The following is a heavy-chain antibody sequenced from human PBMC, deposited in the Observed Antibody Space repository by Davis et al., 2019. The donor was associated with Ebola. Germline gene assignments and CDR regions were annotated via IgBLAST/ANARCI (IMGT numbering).Heavy chain of an antibody. J-gene: IGHJ4*02. CDR3: ARLDTGGIDY. Sequence: SETLSLTCAVSGGSISSSNWWSWVRQPPGRGLEWIGHVDYSGGTKYSPSLKSRVTISVDTSKNQFSLKLTSVTAADTAVYYCARLDTGGIDYWGQGTLVTVSS. V-gene: IGHV4-4*02. D-gene: IGHD3-16*01. CDR2: VDYSGGT. CDR1: GGSISSSNW.